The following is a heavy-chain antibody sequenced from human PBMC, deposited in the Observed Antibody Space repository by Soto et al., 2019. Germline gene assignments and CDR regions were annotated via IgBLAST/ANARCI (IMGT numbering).Heavy chain of an antibody. V-gene: IGHV3-66*01. CDR2: IYSGGST. CDR1: GFTVSTNL. CDR3: ARAKMQLWPNYYDDGLDV. D-gene: IGHD5-18*01. Sequence: EVQLVESGGGLVQPGGSLRLSCEASGFTVSTNLMTWVRQAPGKGLEWVSVIYSGGSTFYADSVKGRFTITRDNSENTLYFQMNSLRAEDTAVYYCARAKMQLWPNYYDDGLDVWGQGTTVTVSS. J-gene: IGHJ6*02.